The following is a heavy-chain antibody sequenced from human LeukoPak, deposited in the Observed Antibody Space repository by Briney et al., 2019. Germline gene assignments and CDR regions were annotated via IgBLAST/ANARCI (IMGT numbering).Heavy chain of an antibody. D-gene: IGHD2-21*01. CDR2: IYYSGST. CDR1: GGSISSYY. Sequence: SETLSLTCTVSGGSISSYYWSWIRQPPGKGLEWIGYIYYSGSTNYNPSLKGRVTISVDTSKNQFSLKLSSATAADTAVYYCASQAFCSGTRCLGFDYWGQGTLVTVSS. CDR3: ASQAFCSGTRCLGFDY. V-gene: IGHV4-59*08. J-gene: IGHJ4*02.